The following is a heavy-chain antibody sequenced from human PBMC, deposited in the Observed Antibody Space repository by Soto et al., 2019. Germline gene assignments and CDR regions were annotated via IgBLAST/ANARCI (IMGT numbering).Heavy chain of an antibody. CDR3: TTHAPEDMIRK. J-gene: IGHJ4*02. D-gene: IGHD2-15*01. CDR2: IYYTGTT. CDR1: GGSISAGDYY. Sequence: SETLSLTCTVSGGSISAGDYYWNWIRQPPGKGLEWIGYIYYTGTTKYNPSLKSRATLSVDTSKNRFSLNLTSVTAADTALYYCTTHAPEDMIRKWGPGTLVTVS. V-gene: IGHV4-30-4*01.